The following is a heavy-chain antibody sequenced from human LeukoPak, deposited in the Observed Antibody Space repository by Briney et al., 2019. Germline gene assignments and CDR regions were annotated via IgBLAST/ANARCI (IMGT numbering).Heavy chain of an antibody. CDR3: AKGNWRYFDY. V-gene: IGHV3-33*06. CDR2: IWYDGSNK. D-gene: IGHD1-1*01. Sequence: GSLRLSCAASGFTFSSYGMHWVRLAPGKGLEWVAVIWYDGSNKYYADSVKGRFTISRDNSKNTLYLQMNSLRAEDTAVYYCAKGNWRYFDYWGQGTLVTVSS. CDR1: GFTFSSYG. J-gene: IGHJ4*02.